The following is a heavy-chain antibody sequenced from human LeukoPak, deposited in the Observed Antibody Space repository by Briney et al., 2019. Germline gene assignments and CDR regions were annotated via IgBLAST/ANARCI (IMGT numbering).Heavy chain of an antibody. CDR1: GLTFSGSA. CDR2: IRSKANSYAT. J-gene: IGHJ6*02. D-gene: IGHD3-9*01. V-gene: IGHV3-73*01. Sequence: GGSLRLSCAASGLTFSGSAMHWVRQASGKGLEWVGRIRSKANSYATAYAASVKDRFTISRDDSKNTAYLQMNSLKTEDTAVYYCTRDLMDYDVSTGLHHYYMDVWGQGTTVTVSS. CDR3: TRDLMDYDVSTGLHHYYMDV.